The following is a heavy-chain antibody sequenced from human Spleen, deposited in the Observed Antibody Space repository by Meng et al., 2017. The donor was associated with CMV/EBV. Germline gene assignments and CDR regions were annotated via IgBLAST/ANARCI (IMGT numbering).Heavy chain of an antibody. D-gene: IGHD3-3*01. CDR2: ISSSSSYI. CDR1: GITFSSYS. J-gene: IGHJ4*02. V-gene: IGHV3-21*01. CDR3: TRMPLEWLSYYFDY. Sequence: GESLKISCVASGITFSSYSMNWVRQAPGKGLEWVSSISSSSSYIYYADSVKGRFTISRDNAENSLYLQMSSLRAEDTAVYYCTRMPLEWLSYYFDYWGQGTLVTVSS.